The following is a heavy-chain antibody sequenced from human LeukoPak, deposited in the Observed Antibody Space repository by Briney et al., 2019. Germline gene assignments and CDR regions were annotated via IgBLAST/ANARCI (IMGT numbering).Heavy chain of an antibody. Sequence: QAGGSLRLSCAASGFTFKTYAMSWVRQAPGKGPEWVSAISPSGDNTYYADSVKGRFTISRDNSKNTLYLQMNSLRAEDTAVYYCAKYITMVRGSDSWGQGTLVTVSS. CDR1: GFTFKTYA. CDR2: ISPSGDNT. J-gene: IGHJ4*02. D-gene: IGHD3-10*01. V-gene: IGHV3-23*01. CDR3: AKYITMVRGSDS.